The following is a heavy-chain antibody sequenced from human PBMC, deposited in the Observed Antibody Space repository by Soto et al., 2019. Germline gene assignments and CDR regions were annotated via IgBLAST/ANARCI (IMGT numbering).Heavy chain of an antibody. D-gene: IGHD4-17*01. Sequence: PGGSLKISCAASGFTFSSYSMNWVRQAPGKGLEWVSSISSSSSYIYYADSVKGRFTISRDNAKNSLYLQMNSLRAEDMAVYYCARDPHTVTQFVDYWGQGTLVTVSS. CDR1: GFTFSSYS. CDR3: ARDPHTVTQFVDY. CDR2: ISSSSSYI. V-gene: IGHV3-21*01. J-gene: IGHJ4*02.